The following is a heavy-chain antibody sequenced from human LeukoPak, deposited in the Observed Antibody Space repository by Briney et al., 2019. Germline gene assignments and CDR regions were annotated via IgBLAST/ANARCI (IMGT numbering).Heavy chain of an antibody. CDR2: IYYSGST. CDR1: GGSISSYY. J-gene: IGHJ4*02. V-gene: IGHV4-59*01. Sequence: PSETLSLPCTVSGGSISSYYWSWIRQPPGKGLEWIGYIYYSGSTNYNPSLKSRVTISVDTSKNQFSLNLSSVTAADTAVYYCARGIIAVAGDYFDYWGQGTLVTVSS. CDR3: ARGIIAVAGDYFDY. D-gene: IGHD6-19*01.